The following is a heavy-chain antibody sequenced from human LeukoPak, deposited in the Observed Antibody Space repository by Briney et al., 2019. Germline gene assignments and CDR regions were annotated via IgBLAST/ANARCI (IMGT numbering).Heavy chain of an antibody. V-gene: IGHV3-7*01. CDR1: GFTVSSNY. Sequence: GGSLRLSCAASGFTVSSNYMSWVRPAPGKRLEWVANIKEDGSQKYYVDAVKGRFTISRDNAKSSLYLQMYSLRVEDTAVYFCARLGYPWYYDYWGQGTLVTVSS. J-gene: IGHJ4*02. D-gene: IGHD2-15*01. CDR2: IKEDGSQK. CDR3: ARLGYPWYYDY.